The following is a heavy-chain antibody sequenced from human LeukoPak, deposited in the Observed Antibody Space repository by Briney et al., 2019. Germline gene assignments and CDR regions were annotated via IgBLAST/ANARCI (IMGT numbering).Heavy chain of an antibody. CDR1: GGSISSGSYY. Sequence: SQTLCLTCTVSGGSISSGSYYWSWIRQPAGKGLEWIGCIYTSGSTNYNPSLKSRVTISVDTSKNQFSLKLSSVTAADTAVYYCARGGTYYDILTGYYPTGMDVWDQGTTVTVSS. J-gene: IGHJ6*02. CDR2: IYTSGST. V-gene: IGHV4-61*02. D-gene: IGHD3-9*01. CDR3: ARGGTYYDILTGYYPTGMDV.